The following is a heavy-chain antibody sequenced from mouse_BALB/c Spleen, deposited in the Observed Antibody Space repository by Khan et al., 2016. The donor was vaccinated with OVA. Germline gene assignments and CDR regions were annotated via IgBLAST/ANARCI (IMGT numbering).Heavy chain of an antibody. CDR1: GFTFTSYG. J-gene: IGHJ2*01. CDR3: ATSYFYGYYFDY. D-gene: IGHD1-1*01. V-gene: IGHV5-17*02. CDR2: ISSDSSTI. Sequence: EVELVESGGGLVQPGGSRKLSCAASGFTFTSYGMHWIRQAPEKRLEWVAYISSDSSTIYYADTVKGRFTISRDNPKNTLFLQMTSLRSGDTAMYFGATSYFYGYYFDYWGQGTTLTVSS.